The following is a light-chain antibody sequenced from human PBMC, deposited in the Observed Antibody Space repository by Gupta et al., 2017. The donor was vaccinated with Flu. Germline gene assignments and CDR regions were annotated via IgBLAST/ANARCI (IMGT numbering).Light chain of an antibody. Sequence: DIVFTQSPVTLSLSPGERATLSCRASQSVSSSYLAWYQQKPGQAPRLLIYGASSRATGLPDRFSGSGSGTDFTLTISRLEPEDFAVYYCQQYGSSPPYSFGQGTKLEIK. CDR1: QSVSSSY. CDR3: QQYGSSPPYS. V-gene: IGKV3-20*01. J-gene: IGKJ2*03. CDR2: GAS.